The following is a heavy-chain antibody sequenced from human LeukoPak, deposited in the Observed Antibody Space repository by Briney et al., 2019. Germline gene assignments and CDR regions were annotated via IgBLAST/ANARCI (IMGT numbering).Heavy chain of an antibody. CDR2: VDYSGSA. J-gene: IGHJ6*02. V-gene: IGHV4-59*01. CDR3: ARHRRNYGMDV. Sequence: PSETLSLTCPVSGVSISSYYWSWIRQTPGKGLEWIGFVDYSGSANYNPSLKSRVTISVDTSKTQFSLKLSSVTAADTAVCYCARHRRNYGMDVWGQGTTVTVSS. CDR1: GVSISSYY.